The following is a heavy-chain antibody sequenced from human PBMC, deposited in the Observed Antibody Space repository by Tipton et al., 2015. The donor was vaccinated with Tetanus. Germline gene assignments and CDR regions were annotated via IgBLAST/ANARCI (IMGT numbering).Heavy chain of an antibody. D-gene: IGHD3/OR15-3a*01. J-gene: IGHJ6*03. Sequence: GSLRLSCSASGFIFSNYWMSRVRQAPGKGLEWVANINRDGSGKYYVDSVKGRFTISRDEAKNSLYLQMSSLRVGDTAVYYCARDRGEDWTNFYYMDVWGKGATVTVSS. CDR2: INRDGSGK. CDR3: ARDRGEDWTNFYYMDV. CDR1: GFIFSNYW. V-gene: IGHV3-7*01.